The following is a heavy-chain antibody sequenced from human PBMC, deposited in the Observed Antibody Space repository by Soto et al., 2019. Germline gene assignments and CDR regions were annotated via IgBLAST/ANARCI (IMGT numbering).Heavy chain of an antibody. J-gene: IGHJ6*02. V-gene: IGHV4-59*01. CDR1: GGSISSYY. CDR3: ARAPNDYNYHYYGLDV. CDR2: IYYSGNT. Sequence: QVQLQESGPELVKPSETLSLTCVVSGGSISSYYWSWIRQPPGKGLGCIGYIYYSGNTKYNTSLKDRVTISVHMFKSNFYWNLRSVTAADTAVYYCARAPNDYNYHYYGLDVWGQGTTVTVSS. D-gene: IGHD4-4*01.